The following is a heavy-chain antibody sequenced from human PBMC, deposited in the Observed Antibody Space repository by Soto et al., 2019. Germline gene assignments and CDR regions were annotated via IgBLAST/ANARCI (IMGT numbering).Heavy chain of an antibody. CDR1: GFTFSSYG. CDR3: AKDLHEGGMDV. J-gene: IGHJ6*02. CDR2: ISYDGSNK. V-gene: IGHV3-30*18. Sequence: QVQLVESGGGVVQPGRSLRLSCAAFGFTFSSYGMHWVRQAPGKGLEWVAVISYDGSNKYYADSVKGRFTISRDNSKNTLYLQMNSLRAEDTAVYYCAKDLHEGGMDVWGQGTTVTVSS. D-gene: IGHD4-4*01.